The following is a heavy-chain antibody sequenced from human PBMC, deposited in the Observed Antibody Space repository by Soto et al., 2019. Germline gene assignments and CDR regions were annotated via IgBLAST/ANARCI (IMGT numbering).Heavy chain of an antibody. J-gene: IGHJ6*02. D-gene: IGHD2-2*01. V-gene: IGHV4-59*01. CDR1: GGSISSYY. CDR2: IYYSGST. Sequence: SETLSLTCTVSGGSISSYYWSWIRQPPGKGLEWIGYIYYSGSTNYNPSLKSRVPISVVTSKNQFSLKLSSVTAADTAVYYCARGGVVVPGTYYYYGMDVWGQGTTVTVSS. CDR3: ARGGVVVPGTYYYYGMDV.